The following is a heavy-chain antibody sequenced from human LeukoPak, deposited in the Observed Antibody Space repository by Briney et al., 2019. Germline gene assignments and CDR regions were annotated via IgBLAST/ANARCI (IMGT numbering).Heavy chain of an antibody. J-gene: IGHJ5*02. CDR2: INHSGST. Sequence: SETLSLTCAVYGGSFSGYYWSWIRQPPGKGLEWIGEINHSGSTNYNPSLKSRVTISVDTSKNQFSLKLSSVTAADTAVYYCARQGVPGRYSTGSWFDPWGQGTLVTVSS. V-gene: IGHV4-34*01. CDR1: GGSFSGYY. D-gene: IGHD1-26*01. CDR3: ARQGVPGRYSTGSWFDP.